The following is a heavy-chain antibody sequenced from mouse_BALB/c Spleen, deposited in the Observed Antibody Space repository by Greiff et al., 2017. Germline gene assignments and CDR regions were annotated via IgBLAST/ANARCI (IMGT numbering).Heavy chain of an antibody. CDR2: INPSTGYT. CDR1: GYTFTSYW. Sequence: QVQLQQSGAELAKPGASVKMSCKASGYTFTSYWMHWVKQRPGQGLEWIGYINPSTGYTEYNQKFKDKATLTADKSSSTAYMQLSSLTSEDTAVYYCARGSYYGSSLCWYFDVWGAGTTVTVSS. D-gene: IGHD1-1*01. J-gene: IGHJ1*01. V-gene: IGHV1-7*01. CDR3: ARGSYYGSSLCWYFDV.